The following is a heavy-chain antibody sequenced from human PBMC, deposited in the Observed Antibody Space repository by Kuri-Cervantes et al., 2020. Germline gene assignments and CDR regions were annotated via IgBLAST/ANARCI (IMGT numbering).Heavy chain of an antibody. CDR3: ARGARRGGNWFDP. D-gene: IGHD3-10*01. CDR2: IYHSGST. J-gene: IGHJ5*02. Sequence: SETLSLTCAVSGYSTSSGYYWGWIRQPPGKGLEWIGSIYHSGSTYYNPSLKSRVTISVDTSKNQFSLKLSSVTAADTAVYYCARGARRGGNWFDPWGQGTLVTVSS. CDR1: GYSTSSGYY. V-gene: IGHV4-38-2*01.